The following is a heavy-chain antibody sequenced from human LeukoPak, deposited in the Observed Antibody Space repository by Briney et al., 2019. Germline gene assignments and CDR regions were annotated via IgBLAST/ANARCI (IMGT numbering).Heavy chain of an antibody. CDR1: GFTFSSFV. D-gene: IGHD3-16*01. J-gene: IGHJ4*02. CDR2: ISGSGGTT. CDR3: VLRGGATDY. V-gene: IGHV3-23*01. Sequence: GGSLRLSCAASGFTFSSFVLNWVRQAPGKGLEWVSTISGSGGTTYYADSVKGRFTTSRDNSKNTLYLQMNSLRAEDTAVYYCVLRGGATDYWGQGTLVTVSS.